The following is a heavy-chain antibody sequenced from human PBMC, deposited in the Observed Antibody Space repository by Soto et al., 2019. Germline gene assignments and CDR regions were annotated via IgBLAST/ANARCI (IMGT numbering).Heavy chain of an antibody. CDR3: VKDGSSGWPYYYGMDV. J-gene: IGHJ6*02. CDR1: GFTLSSYA. V-gene: IGHV3-30*18. Sequence: QVQLVESGGGGVQPGRSLRLSCAASGFTLSSYAMHWVRQAPGKGLEWVAVISYDGRNKYYADSVKGRFTISRDNSKNTLYLQMSSLRAEDTAVYYCVKDGSSGWPYYYGMDVWGQGTTVTVSS. CDR2: ISYDGRNK. D-gene: IGHD6-19*01.